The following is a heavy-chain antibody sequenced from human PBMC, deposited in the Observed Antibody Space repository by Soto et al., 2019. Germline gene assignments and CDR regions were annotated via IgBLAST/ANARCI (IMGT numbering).Heavy chain of an antibody. D-gene: IGHD5-18*01. V-gene: IGHV4-59*01. CDR3: ARGGGYSYGYSDY. Sequence: SETLSLTCIVSGGSTTNYYWTWIRQPPGKGLEWIGSIYYSGITHYNPSLKSRVTISVDTSKNQFSLKLNSVTAADTAVYYCARGGGYSYGYSDYWGQGTLVTVSS. CDR2: IYYSGIT. J-gene: IGHJ4*02. CDR1: GGSTTNYY.